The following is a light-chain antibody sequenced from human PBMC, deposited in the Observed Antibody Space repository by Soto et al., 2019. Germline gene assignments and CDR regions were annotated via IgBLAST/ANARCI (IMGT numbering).Light chain of an antibody. Sequence: DIQITQSPSTLSASVGHRLTTSCRASESIDSWLAWHQQKPGRAPKLLISKASSLESGVPSRFSGSGFGTEFTLTISSMQPDDFATDYCQQYNSHRAFGQGTKVDIK. J-gene: IGKJ1*01. CDR2: KAS. CDR1: ESIDSW. V-gene: IGKV1-5*03. CDR3: QQYNSHRA.